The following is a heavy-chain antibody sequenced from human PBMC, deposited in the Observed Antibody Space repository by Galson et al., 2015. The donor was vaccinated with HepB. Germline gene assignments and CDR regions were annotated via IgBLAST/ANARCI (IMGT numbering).Heavy chain of an antibody. CDR2: IYPGDSDT. CDR3: ARSHSPRGPDAFDI. V-gene: IGHV5-51*03. J-gene: IGHJ3*02. D-gene: IGHD2-21*01. Sequence: QSGAEVKKPGESLKISCKGSGYSFTSYWIGWVRQVPGKGLEWMGIIYPGDSDTRYSPSFQGQVTMSADKSISTAYLQWSSLKASDSAVFYCARSHSPRGPDAFDIWGQGTMVAVSS. CDR1: GYSFTSYW.